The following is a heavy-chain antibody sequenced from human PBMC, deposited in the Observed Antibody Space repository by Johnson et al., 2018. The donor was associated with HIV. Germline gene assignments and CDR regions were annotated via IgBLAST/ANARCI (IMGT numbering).Heavy chain of an antibody. D-gene: IGHD3-3*01. J-gene: IGHJ3*02. CDR2: ISYDGSNK. CDR1: GFTFSSYG. Sequence: VQLVESGGGVVQPGRSLRLSCAASGFTFSSYGMHWVRQAPGKGLEWVAVISYDGSNKYYADSVKGRFTISRDNSKNTLYLQMNSLRAEDTAGYYCAKRLRGYDFWRGAVEIWGQGTMVTVSS. V-gene: IGHV3-30*18. CDR3: AKRLRGYDFWRGAVEI.